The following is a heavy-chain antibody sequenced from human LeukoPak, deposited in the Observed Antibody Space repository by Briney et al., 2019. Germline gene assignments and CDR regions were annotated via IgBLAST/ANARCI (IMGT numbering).Heavy chain of an antibody. CDR1: GGSFSGYY. CDR3: ARDSRELYYYYYYMDV. J-gene: IGHJ6*03. V-gene: IGHV4-34*01. Sequence: SETLSLTCAVYGGSFSGYYWSWIRQPPGKGLEWIGEINHSGSTNYNPSLKSRVTISVDTSKNQFSLKLSSVTAEDTAVYYCARDSRELYYYYYYMDVWGKGTTVTVSS. D-gene: IGHD3-22*01. CDR2: INHSGST.